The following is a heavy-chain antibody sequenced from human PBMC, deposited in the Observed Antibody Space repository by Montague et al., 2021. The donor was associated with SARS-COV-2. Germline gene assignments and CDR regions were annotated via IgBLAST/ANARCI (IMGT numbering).Heavy chain of an antibody. CDR1: GFTFSSYG. CDR3: ASEGGHGGNEPTGGFDP. Sequence: SLRLSCAASGFTFSSYGMHWVRQAPGKGLEWVAVIWHDGSNKYYAASVQGRFTISRDNSKNTLSLQMNSLRAEDTAVYYCASEGGHGGNEPTGGFDPWGQGTLVTVSS. CDR2: IWHDGSNK. D-gene: IGHD4-23*01. J-gene: IGHJ5*02. V-gene: IGHV3-33*01.